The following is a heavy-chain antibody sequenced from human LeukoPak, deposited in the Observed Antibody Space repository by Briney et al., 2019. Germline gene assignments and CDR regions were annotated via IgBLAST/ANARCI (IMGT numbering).Heavy chain of an antibody. CDR3: AKDKGTGSGWYGLDY. Sequence: ASVTVSCKASGYTFTSYDINWVRQAPGQGLEWMGWMNPNSGNTGYAQKFQGRVTITRNTSISTAYMELSSLRSEDAAIYYCAKDKGTGSGWYGLDYWGQGILVTVSS. CDR2: MNPNSGNT. CDR1: GYTFTSYD. J-gene: IGHJ4*02. V-gene: IGHV1-8*03. D-gene: IGHD6-19*01.